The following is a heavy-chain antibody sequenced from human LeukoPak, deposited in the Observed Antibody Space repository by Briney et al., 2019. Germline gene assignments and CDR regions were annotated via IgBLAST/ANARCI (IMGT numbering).Heavy chain of an antibody. D-gene: IGHD1-1*01. CDR3: ARKSRTPLRNNWFDS. CDR2: INPGDSNT. J-gene: IGHJ5*01. CDR1: GYSFTTYW. V-gene: IGHV5-51*01. Sequence: GESLKISCKGSGYSFTTYWIAWVRQMPGKGLEWMGMINPGDSNTKYSPSVQGQVTISVDKSTGTAYLQWNSLKASDTAIYYCARKSRTPLRNNWFDSWGQGTLVPVSS.